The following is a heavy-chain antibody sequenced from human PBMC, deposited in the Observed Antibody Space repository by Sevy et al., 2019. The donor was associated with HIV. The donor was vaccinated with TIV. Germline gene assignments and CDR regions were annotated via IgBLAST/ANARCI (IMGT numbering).Heavy chain of an antibody. CDR1: AGSISSYY. CDR3: ARGGGYFDDGFDI. D-gene: IGHD3-10*01. CDR2: IYSSGST. V-gene: IGHV4-4*07. J-gene: IGHJ3*02. Sequence: SETLSLTCTVSAGSISSYYLTWIRQPAGKGLEWIGHIYSSGSTNYNPSLKSRVTMSVDTSKKNFSLKLTSVTAADTAGYYCARGGGYFDDGFDIWGQGTMVTVSS.